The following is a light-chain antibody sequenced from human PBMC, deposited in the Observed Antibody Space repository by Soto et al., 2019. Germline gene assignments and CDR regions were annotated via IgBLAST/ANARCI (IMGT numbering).Light chain of an antibody. CDR3: SSYTSSITLYV. J-gene: IGLJ1*01. CDR1: SSDVGGYNY. V-gene: IGLV2-14*01. CDR2: EVS. Sequence: QSALTQPASVSGSPGQSITISCTATSSDVGGYNYVSWYQQHPDKAPKLIIYEVSHRPSGVSTRFSGSKSGNTASLTISGLQAEDEADYDFSSYTSSITLYVFGTWTKLTVL.